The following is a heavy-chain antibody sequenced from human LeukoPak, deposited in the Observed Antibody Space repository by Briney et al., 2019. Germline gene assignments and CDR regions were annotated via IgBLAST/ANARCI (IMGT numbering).Heavy chain of an antibody. CDR3: ARGDTAMAGNFDY. Sequence: ASVKVSCKASGGTFSSYAISWVRQAPGQGLEWMGGIIPIFGTANYAQKFQGRVTITADESTGTAYMELSSLRSEDTAVYYCARGDTAMAGNFDYWGQGTLVTVSS. CDR1: GGTFSSYA. CDR2: IIPIFGTA. J-gene: IGHJ4*02. D-gene: IGHD5-18*01. V-gene: IGHV1-69*13.